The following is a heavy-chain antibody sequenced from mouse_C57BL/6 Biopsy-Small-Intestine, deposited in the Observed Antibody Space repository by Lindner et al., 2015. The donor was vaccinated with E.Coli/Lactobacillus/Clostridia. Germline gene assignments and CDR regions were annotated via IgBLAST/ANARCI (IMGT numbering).Heavy chain of an antibody. CDR1: GYTFTDYY. D-gene: IGHD2-12*01. CDR2: ISPNSGAT. V-gene: IGHV1-84*02. J-gene: IGHJ4*01. Sequence: SVKVSCKASGYTFTDYYVHWVRQAPGQGLEWMGWISPNSGATNYAQKFRGRVTMTRDTSISTVSLDLSRLGSDDTAVYYCARATKYSGSYCFDYWGQGTLVTVSS. CDR3: ARATKYSGSYCFDY.